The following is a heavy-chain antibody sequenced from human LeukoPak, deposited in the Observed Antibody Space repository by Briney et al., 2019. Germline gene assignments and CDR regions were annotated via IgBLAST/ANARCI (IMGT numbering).Heavy chain of an antibody. CDR1: GGSFSGYY. J-gene: IGHJ4*02. CDR3: ARDNRYLFDY. D-gene: IGHD1-1*01. CDR2: INHSGST. V-gene: IGHV4-34*01. Sequence: SETLSLTCAVYGGSFSGYYWSWIRQPPGKGLEWIGEINHSGSTNYNPSLKSRVTISVDTSKNQFSLKLSSVTAADTAVYYCARDNRYLFDYWGQGTLVTVSS.